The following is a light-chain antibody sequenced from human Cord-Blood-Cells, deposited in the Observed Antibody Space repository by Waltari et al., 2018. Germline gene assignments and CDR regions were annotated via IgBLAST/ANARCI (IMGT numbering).Light chain of an antibody. Sequence: EIVLTQSPGTLYLSPGERATLSCRASQSVSSSYIAWYQQKPGQAPRLLIYGASSRATGIPDRFSGSGSGTDFTLTISRLEPEDFAVYYCQQYGSSQTFGQGTKVEIK. CDR2: GAS. CDR3: QQYGSSQT. V-gene: IGKV3-20*01. J-gene: IGKJ1*01. CDR1: QSVSSSY.